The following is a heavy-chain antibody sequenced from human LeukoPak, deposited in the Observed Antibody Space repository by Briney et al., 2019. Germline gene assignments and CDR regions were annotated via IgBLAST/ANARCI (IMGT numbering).Heavy chain of an antibody. D-gene: IGHD6-13*01. CDR1: GYTFTSYG. CDR2: ISAYNGNT. Sequence: ASVKVSCKASGYTFTSYGISWVRQASGQGLEWMGWISAYNGNTNYAQKLQGRVTMTTDTSTSTAYMELRSLRSDDTAVYYCARDRRYSYSSSWAADYYYMDVWGKGTTVTVSS. V-gene: IGHV1-18*01. CDR3: ARDRRYSYSSSWAADYYYMDV. J-gene: IGHJ6*03.